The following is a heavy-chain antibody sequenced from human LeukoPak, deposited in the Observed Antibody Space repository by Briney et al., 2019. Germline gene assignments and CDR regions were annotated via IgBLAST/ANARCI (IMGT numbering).Heavy chain of an antibody. V-gene: IGHV3-7*01. Sequence: GGSLRLSCAASGFTFSGSWMSWVRQAPGKVLEWVATIKGDGSGKFYVDSVKGRFAISRDDAKSSLFLQMDSLRSEDTAVYYCTKNTHDYWGQGTLVTVSS. D-gene: IGHD1/OR15-1a*01. CDR2: IKGDGSGK. J-gene: IGHJ4*02. CDR3: TKNTHDY. CDR1: GFTFSGSW.